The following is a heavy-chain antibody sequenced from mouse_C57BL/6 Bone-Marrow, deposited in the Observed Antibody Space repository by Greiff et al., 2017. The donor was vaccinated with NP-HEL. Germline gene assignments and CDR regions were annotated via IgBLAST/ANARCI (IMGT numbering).Heavy chain of an antibody. V-gene: IGHV1-19*01. J-gene: IGHJ4*01. Sequence: VQLQQSGPVLVKPGASVKMSCKASGYTFTDYYMNWVKQSHGKSLEWIGVINPYNGGTSYNQKFKGKATLTVDKSSSTAYMELNSLTSEDSAVYYCARYDYDGGDYYAMDYWGQGTSVTVSS. D-gene: IGHD2-4*01. CDR3: ARYDYDGGDYYAMDY. CDR1: GYTFTDYY. CDR2: INPYNGGT.